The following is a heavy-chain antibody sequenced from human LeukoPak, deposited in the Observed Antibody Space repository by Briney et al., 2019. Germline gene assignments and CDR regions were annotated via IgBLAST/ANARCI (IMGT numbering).Heavy chain of an antibody. Sequence: SQTLSLTCAISGDSVSSNSAAWYWIRQSPSRGLEWLGRTYYRSKWYNDYAVSVKSRITINPDTSKNQFSLQLNSVTPEDTAVYYRARERYNWNYDGMDVWGQGTTVTVSS. CDR2: TYYRSKWYN. V-gene: IGHV6-1*01. D-gene: IGHD1-20*01. CDR3: ARERYNWNYDGMDV. J-gene: IGHJ6*02. CDR1: GDSVSSNSAA.